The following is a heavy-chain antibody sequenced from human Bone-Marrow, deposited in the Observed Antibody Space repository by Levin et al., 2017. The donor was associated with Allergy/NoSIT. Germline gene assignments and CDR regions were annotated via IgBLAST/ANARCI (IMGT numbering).Heavy chain of an antibody. CDR3: ARGVGATPFDY. D-gene: IGHD1-26*01. Sequence: SETLSLTCTVSGGSISSSSYYWGWIRQPPGKGLEWIGSIYYSGSTYYNPSLKSRVTISVDTSKNQFSLKLSSVTAADTAVYYGARGVGATPFDYWGQGTLVTVSS. CDR2: IYYSGST. V-gene: IGHV4-39*01. CDR1: GGSISSSSYY. J-gene: IGHJ4*02.